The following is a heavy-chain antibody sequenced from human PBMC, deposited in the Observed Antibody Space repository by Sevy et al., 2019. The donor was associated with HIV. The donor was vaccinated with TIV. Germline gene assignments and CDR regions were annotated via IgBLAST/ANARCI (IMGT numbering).Heavy chain of an antibody. CDR3: ARDSARVIVPTAGFDS. Sequence: GGSLRLSCAASGFTFRTYAMSWVRQAPGMGLEWVSSISGSTTNTNYADSVKGRFTISRDNSKNTLNLEMNSLRVEDTALYFCARDSARVIVPTAGFDSWGQGVLVTVSS. V-gene: IGHV3-23*01. CDR1: GFTFRTYA. J-gene: IGHJ5*01. CDR2: ISGSTTNT. D-gene: IGHD2-15*01.